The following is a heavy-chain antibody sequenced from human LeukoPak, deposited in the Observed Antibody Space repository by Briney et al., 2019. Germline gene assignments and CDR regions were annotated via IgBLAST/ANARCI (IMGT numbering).Heavy chain of an antibody. V-gene: IGHV3-9*01. CDR1: GFTFHDYA. Sequence: PGGSLRLSXAASGFTFHDYAMHWVRQAPGKGLEWVSGISWNGGTIDYADSVKGRFTISRDNAKNSLYLQMNSLRAEDTAMYYCARVRDYYDSSGYRDAFDIWGQRTMVTVSS. CDR3: ARVRDYYDSSGYRDAFDI. D-gene: IGHD3-22*01. CDR2: ISWNGGTI. J-gene: IGHJ3*02.